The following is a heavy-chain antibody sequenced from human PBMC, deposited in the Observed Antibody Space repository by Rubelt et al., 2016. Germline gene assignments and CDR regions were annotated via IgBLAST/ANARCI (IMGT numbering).Heavy chain of an antibody. J-gene: IGHJ5*02. CDR3: ARGRFTKEYQLLARGGWFDP. V-gene: IGHV4-34*01. Sequence: QVQLQQWGAGLLKPSETLSLTCAVYGGSFSGYYWSWIRQSPGKGLEWIGEINHSVSTNYNPSLKSGVTLSVDPSKNEFSLKRSSVTAAERAVYYCARGRFTKEYQLLARGGWFDPWGQGTLVTVSS. CDR2: INHSVST. D-gene: IGHD2-2*01. CDR1: GGSFSGYY.